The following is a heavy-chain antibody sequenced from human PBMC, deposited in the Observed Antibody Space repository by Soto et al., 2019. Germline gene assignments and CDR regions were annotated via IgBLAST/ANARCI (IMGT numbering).Heavy chain of an antibody. J-gene: IGHJ4*02. D-gene: IGHD3-22*01. CDR2: INYSGGT. CDR1: GGSVSSGSYY. Sequence: SETLSLTCTVSGGSVSSGSYYWTWMRQPPGKGLEWIGYINYSGGTSYNPSLKGRVAISVDTSKKQFSLKVSSVTAADTAVYYCARDGDTSGYYYFDYWGQGTLVTVSS. V-gene: IGHV4-61*01. CDR3: ARDGDTSGYYYFDY.